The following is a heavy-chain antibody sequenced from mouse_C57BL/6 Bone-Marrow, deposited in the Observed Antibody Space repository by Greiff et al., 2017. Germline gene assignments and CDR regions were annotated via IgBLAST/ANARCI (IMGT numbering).Heavy chain of an antibody. J-gene: IGHJ3*01. CDR2: INPSTGGT. D-gene: IGHD1-1*01. Sequence: VQLQQSGPELVKPGASVKISCKASGYSFTGYYMNWVKQSPEKSLEWIGEINPSTGGTTYNQKFKAKATLTVDKSSSTAYMQLKSLTSEDSAVYYCARCGSSPSWFAYWGQGTLVTVSA. CDR1: GYSFTGYY. V-gene: IGHV1-42*01. CDR3: ARCGSSPSWFAY.